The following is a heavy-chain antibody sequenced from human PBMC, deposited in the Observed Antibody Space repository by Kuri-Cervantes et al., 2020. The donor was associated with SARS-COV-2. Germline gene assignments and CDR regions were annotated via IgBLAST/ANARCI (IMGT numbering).Heavy chain of an antibody. CDR3: ARDGEYKGYDTYDY. V-gene: IGHV1-18*04. Sequence: ASVKVSCKASGYTFTSYYMHWVRQAPGQGLEWMGWITTYNGNTEYARKFRGRVTMTTDTSTNTAYLELRSLRSDDTAMYYCARDGEYKGYDTYDYWGQGTLVTVSS. CDR1: GYTFTSYY. D-gene: IGHD3-9*01. J-gene: IGHJ4*02. CDR2: ITTYNGNT.